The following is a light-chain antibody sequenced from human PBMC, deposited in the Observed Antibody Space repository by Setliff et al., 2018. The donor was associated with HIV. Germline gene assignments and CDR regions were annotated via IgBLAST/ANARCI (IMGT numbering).Light chain of an antibody. V-gene: IGLV2-11*01. Sequence: QSALPQPRSVSGSPGQSITISCTGSSSDFGIYEYVSWYHQQPGRAPKLIIYDVSKRPPGVPDRFSGSKSGNTASLTISGLQADDEGDYYCCANAATPTFYVFGTGTKVTVL. CDR1: SSDFGIYEY. J-gene: IGLJ1*01. CDR2: DVS. CDR3: CANAATPTFYV.